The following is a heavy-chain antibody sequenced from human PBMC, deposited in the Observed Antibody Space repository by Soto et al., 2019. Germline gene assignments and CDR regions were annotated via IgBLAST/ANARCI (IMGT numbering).Heavy chain of an antibody. Sequence: GGSLRLSCAASGFTFSSYAMHWVRQAPGKGLEWVAVISYDGSNKYYADSVKGRFTISRDNSKNTLYLQMNSLRAEDTAVYYCARDRGITIFGVVNPYYYYGMDVWGQGTTVTVSS. D-gene: IGHD3-3*01. CDR1: GFTFSSYA. V-gene: IGHV3-30-3*01. J-gene: IGHJ6*02. CDR3: ARDRGITIFGVVNPYYYYGMDV. CDR2: ISYDGSNK.